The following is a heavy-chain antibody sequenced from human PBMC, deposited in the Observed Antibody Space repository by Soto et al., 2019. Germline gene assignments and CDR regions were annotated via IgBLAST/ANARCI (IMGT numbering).Heavy chain of an antibody. V-gene: IGHV4-39*01. J-gene: IGHJ4*02. CDR1: GGSIDRSNYY. CDR3: ARHFVAVVIKGWGY. CDR2: TYYNGNA. Sequence: PSETLSLTCTVSGGSIDRSNYYWDWLRQPPGKGLEWIGTTYYNGNAYYNPSLKSRVTMSVDTSKNQFSLKLISVTAADTVVYYCARHFVAVVIKGWGYWGQGTLVTVSS. D-gene: IGHD3-22*01.